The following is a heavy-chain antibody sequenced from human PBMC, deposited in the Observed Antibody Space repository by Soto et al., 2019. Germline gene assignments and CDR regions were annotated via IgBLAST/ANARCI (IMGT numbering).Heavy chain of an antibody. J-gene: IGHJ5*02. CDR1: GYTFTSYY. CDR2: INPSGGST. V-gene: IGHV1-46*01. Sequence: QVQLVQSGAEVKKPGASVKVSCKASGYTFTSYYMHWVRQAPGQGLEWMGIINPSGGSTSYAQKFQGRVTMTMDTSTSTVYMELSSLRSEDTAVYYCARDFVDIVATIKGKGWFDPWGQGTLVTVSS. D-gene: IGHD5-12*01. CDR3: ARDFVDIVATIKGKGWFDP.